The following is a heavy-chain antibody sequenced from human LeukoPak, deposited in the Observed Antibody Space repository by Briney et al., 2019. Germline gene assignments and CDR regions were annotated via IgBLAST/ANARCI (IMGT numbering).Heavy chain of an antibody. CDR2: AHHSATT. CDR3: AATAATAFTQT. V-gene: IGHV4-59*01. CDR1: GVSISSYY. Sequence: SETLSLTCTVSGVSISSYYWSWIRQPPGKGLEWIGYAHHSATTNYNPSLKGRLTVSVDTSNNQISLRLTSVTAADTAVYYCAATAATAFTQTWGQGTLVTVSS. J-gene: IGHJ5*02. D-gene: IGHD3-3*02.